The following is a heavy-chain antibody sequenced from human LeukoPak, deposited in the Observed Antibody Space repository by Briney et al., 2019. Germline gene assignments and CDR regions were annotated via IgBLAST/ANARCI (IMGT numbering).Heavy chain of an antibody. V-gene: IGHV4-59*08. CDR2: IYSSGTT. Sequence: SETLSLTCTVSRDSIGSYSWSWIRQPPGKGLEWIGDIYSSGTTKCNPSLKSRVTISVDMSRNQFSLKLTSVTAADTAVYYCARLIYGSGSYYKDYWGQGTLVTVSS. CDR1: RDSIGSYS. J-gene: IGHJ4*02. CDR3: ARLIYGSGSYYKDY. D-gene: IGHD3-10*01.